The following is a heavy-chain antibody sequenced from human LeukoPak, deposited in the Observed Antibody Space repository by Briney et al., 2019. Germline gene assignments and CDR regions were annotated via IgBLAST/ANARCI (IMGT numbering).Heavy chain of an antibody. Sequence: GGSLRLSCAASGFTFNNYAMSWVRQAPGRGLEWGSTISGVGVTTFYADSVKGRFTISRGNSKNTLYLQMKSLSAEDPAVYYCARGGSSWYDYWGQGTLVTVSS. CDR1: GFTFNNYA. V-gene: IGHV3-23*01. CDR2: ISGVGVTT. CDR3: ARGGSSWYDY. D-gene: IGHD6-13*01. J-gene: IGHJ4*02.